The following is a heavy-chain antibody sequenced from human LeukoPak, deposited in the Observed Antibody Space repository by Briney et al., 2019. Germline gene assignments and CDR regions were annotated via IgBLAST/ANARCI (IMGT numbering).Heavy chain of an antibody. CDR2: ISGSGEST. Sequence: GGSLRLSCAASGFSFRIYAMSWVRQTPGKGLEWVSAISGSGESTYYADSVKGRFAISRDDSKNMLYPQMNSLRADETAVYYCAKGYYGSGNTFDYWGQGTLVTVSS. D-gene: IGHD3-10*01. V-gene: IGHV3-23*01. CDR3: AKGYYGSGNTFDY. CDR1: GFSFRIYA. J-gene: IGHJ4*02.